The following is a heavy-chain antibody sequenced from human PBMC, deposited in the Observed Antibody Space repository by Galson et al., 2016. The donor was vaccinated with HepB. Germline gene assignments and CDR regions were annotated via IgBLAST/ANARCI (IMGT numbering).Heavy chain of an antibody. D-gene: IGHD5-24*01. CDR3: AKLMAIGAFDY. CDR2: IFYTGTT. CDR1: GGSISTNNHY. J-gene: IGHJ4*02. Sequence: SETLSLTCTVSGGSISTNNHYWVWVRQPPGKGLEWVGTIFYTGTTYYSPSLKRRVNVSVDTSRNQFSLTLTSVTAADATVYFCAKLMAIGAFDYWGQGILVTVSS. V-gene: IGHV4-39*01.